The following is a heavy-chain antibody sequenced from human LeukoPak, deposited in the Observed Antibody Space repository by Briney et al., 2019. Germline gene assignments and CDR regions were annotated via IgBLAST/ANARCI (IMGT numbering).Heavy chain of an antibody. Sequence: ASVKVSCKASGYTFTGYYMHWVRQAPGQGLEWMGIINPSGGSTSYAQKFQGRVTMTRDMSTSTVYMELSSLRSEDTAVYYCARDYHIVVVPAAYYFDYWGQGTLVTVSS. CDR3: ARDYHIVVVPAAYYFDY. D-gene: IGHD2-2*01. CDR2: INPSGGST. CDR1: GYTFTGYY. J-gene: IGHJ4*02. V-gene: IGHV1-46*01.